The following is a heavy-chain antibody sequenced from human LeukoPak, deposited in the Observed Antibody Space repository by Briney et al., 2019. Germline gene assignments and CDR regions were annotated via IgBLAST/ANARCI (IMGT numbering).Heavy chain of an antibody. V-gene: IGHV3-21*04. Sequence: ETGGSLRLSCAASGFTFSSYSMNWVRQAPGKGLEWASSISSSSSYIYYADSVKGRFTISRDNAKNSLYLQMNSLRAEDTAVYYCASRIVAAPYYFDYWGQGTLVTVSS. CDR1: GFTFSSYS. D-gene: IGHD6-13*01. J-gene: IGHJ4*02. CDR3: ASRIVAAPYYFDY. CDR2: ISSSSSYI.